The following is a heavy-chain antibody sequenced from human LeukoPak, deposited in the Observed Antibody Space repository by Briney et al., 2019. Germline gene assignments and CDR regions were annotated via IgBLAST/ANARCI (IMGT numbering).Heavy chain of an antibody. D-gene: IGHD6-19*01. J-gene: IGHJ4*02. CDR2: IGGSGGST. V-gene: IGHV3-23*01. CDR1: GFTFSSYA. CDR3: AKPGDPGYSSGWSSFDY. Sequence: GGSLRLSCAASGFTFSSYAMSWIRQAPGKGLEWVSAIGGSGGSTYYADSVKGRFTISRDNSKNTLYLQMNSLRAEDTAVYYCAKPGDPGYSSGWSSFDYWGQGTLVTVSS.